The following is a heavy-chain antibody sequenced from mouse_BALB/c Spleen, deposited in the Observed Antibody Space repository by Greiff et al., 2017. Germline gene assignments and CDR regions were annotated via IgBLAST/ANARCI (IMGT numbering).Heavy chain of an antibody. D-gene: IGHD1-1*01. CDR1: GFTFSSYA. CDR2: ISSGGST. V-gene: IGHV5-6-5*01. J-gene: IGHJ3*01. Sequence: DVQLVESGGGLVKPGGSLKLSCAASGFTFSSYAMSWVRQTPEKRLEWVASISSGGSTYYPDSVKGRFTISRDNARNILYLQMSSLRSEDTAMYYCARAYGSRGFAYWGQGTLVTVSA. CDR3: ARAYGSRGFAY.